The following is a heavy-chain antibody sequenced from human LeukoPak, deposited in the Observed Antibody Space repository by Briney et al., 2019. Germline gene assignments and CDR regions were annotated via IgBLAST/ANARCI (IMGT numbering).Heavy chain of an antibody. J-gene: IGHJ4*02. D-gene: IGHD6-19*01. V-gene: IGHV1-69*10. Sequence: SVKLSCNASGGTFSSYANSWVRHAPGQGLEWKGGIIPMFGIANYAQKFQGRVTITADKSTSTAYMELSSLRSEDTAVYYCARVNAVAGGALIDYWGQGTLVTVSS. CDR1: GGTFSSYA. CDR3: ARVNAVAGGALIDY. CDR2: IIPMFGIA.